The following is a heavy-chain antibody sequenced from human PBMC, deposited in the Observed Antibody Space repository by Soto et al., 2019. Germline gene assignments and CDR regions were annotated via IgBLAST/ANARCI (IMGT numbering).Heavy chain of an antibody. D-gene: IGHD6-19*01. J-gene: IGHJ4*02. CDR2: TNSDGSDT. CDR3: ARDRGWSLFDY. Sequence: EVQLVESGGGLVQPGGSLRLSCAASGFTFSSYWMYWVRQAPGKGPVWVSRTNSDGSDTSYADSVKGRFTISRDNAKNTLYLQMNSLRAEDTAVYYCARDRGWSLFDYWGQGTLVTVSS. V-gene: IGHV3-74*01. CDR1: GFTFSSYW.